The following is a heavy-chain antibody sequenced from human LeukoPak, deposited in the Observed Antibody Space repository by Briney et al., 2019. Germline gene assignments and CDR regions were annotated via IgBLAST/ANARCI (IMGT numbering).Heavy chain of an antibody. Sequence: GGSLRLSCAASGFTFSSYAMSWVRQAPGKGLEWVSAISGSGGSTYYADSVKGRFTISRDNSKNTLYLQMNSLRAEDTAVYYCAKRHLKWKKAGYLDYWSQGTLITVSS. CDR2: ISGSGGST. D-gene: IGHD1-20*01. CDR1: GFTFSSYA. CDR3: AKRHLKWKKAGYLDY. V-gene: IGHV3-23*01. J-gene: IGHJ4*01.